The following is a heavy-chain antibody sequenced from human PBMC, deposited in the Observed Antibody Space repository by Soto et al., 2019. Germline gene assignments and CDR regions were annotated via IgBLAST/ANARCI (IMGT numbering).Heavy chain of an antibody. CDR3: ARDQGSYYYYYGMDV. CDR2: IYYSGST. J-gene: IGHJ6*02. Sequence: SETLSLTCTVSGGSMSSYYWSWIRQPPGKGLEWIGYIYYSGSTNYNPSLKSRVTISVDTSKNQFSLKLSSVTAADTAVYYCARDQGSYYYYYGMDVWGQGTTVTVSS. V-gene: IGHV4-59*01. CDR1: GGSMSSYY.